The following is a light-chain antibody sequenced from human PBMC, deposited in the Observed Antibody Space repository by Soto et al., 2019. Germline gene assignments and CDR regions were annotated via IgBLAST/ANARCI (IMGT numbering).Light chain of an antibody. CDR1: SSNIGRNT. V-gene: IGLV1-44*01. CDR2: SSS. CDR3: AAWDDSLKGQV. J-gene: IGLJ3*02. Sequence: QSVLTQPPSASGTPGQRVTISCSGSSSNIGRNTVNWYQQVPGTAPKFLIYSSSQRPSGVPDRISASKSGTSASLAISGLQSEDEADYYCAAWDDSLKGQVFGGGTKLPS.